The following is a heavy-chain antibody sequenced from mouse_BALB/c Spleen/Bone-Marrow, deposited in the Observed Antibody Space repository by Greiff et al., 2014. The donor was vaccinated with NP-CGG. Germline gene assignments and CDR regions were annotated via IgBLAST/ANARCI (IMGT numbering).Heavy chain of an antibody. V-gene: IGHV5-6-3*01. J-gene: IGHJ1*01. CDR2: INRNGGRT. Sequence: EVKLQESGGGLVQPGGSLKLSCAASGFTFSSYGMSWVRQTPDKRLELVATINRNGGRTYYPDSVKGRFTISRDNAKNTLYLQMSSLKSEDTAMYYCARDWGTYDGYYLYFDVWGAGTTVTVSS. CDR1: GFTFSSYG. CDR3: ARDWGTYDGYYLYFDV. D-gene: IGHD2-3*01.